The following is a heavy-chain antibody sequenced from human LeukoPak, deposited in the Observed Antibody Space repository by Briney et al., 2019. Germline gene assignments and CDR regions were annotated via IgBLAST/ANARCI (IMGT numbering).Heavy chain of an antibody. J-gene: IGHJ4*02. CDR3: ARARLVGYCTSTSCYGGSYFDY. CDR2: IMDKAYEWTT. D-gene: IGHD2-2*01. CDR1: GFTFGDYA. Sequence: GGSLRLSCAASGFTFGDYAMSWVRQAPGKGPEWVGFIMDKAYEWTTEYAASVKGRFTISRDDSKSIAYLQMNSPKTEDRALYYCARARLVGYCTSTSCYGGSYFDYWGQGTLVTVAS. V-gene: IGHV3-49*04.